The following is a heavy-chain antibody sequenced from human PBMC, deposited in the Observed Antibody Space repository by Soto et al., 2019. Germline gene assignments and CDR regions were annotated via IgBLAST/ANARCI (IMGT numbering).Heavy chain of an antibody. CDR2: ISWNGGRT. V-gene: IGHV3-9*01. D-gene: IGHD1-26*01. J-gene: IGHJ4*02. Sequence: PGGSLRLSCKASGFTFDNFAMHWVRQSPERGLEWVSAISWNGGRTGYADSVQGRFIVSRDNSKSSLFLQMNSLSREDTALYFCAKASYPLGIEGATDFDYWGQGAWVTVSS. CDR1: GFTFDNFA. CDR3: AKASYPLGIEGATDFDY.